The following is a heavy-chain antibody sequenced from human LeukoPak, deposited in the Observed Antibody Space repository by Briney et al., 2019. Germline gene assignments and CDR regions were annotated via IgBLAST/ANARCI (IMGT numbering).Heavy chain of an antibody. J-gene: IGHJ4*02. V-gene: IGHV4-59*08. CDR2: IYYSGST. Sequence: SETLSLTCTVAGGSISSYYWNWIRQPPGKGLEWIGYIYYSGSTNYSPSLKSRVTISVDTSKNQFPLKLSSVTAADTAVYYCARRVYGSEFDYWGQGTLVTVSS. CDR3: ARRVYGSEFDY. CDR1: GGSISSYY. D-gene: IGHD3-10*01.